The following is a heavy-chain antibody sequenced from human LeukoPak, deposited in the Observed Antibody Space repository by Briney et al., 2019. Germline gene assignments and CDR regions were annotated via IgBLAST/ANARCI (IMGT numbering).Heavy chain of an antibody. J-gene: IGHJ3*02. V-gene: IGHV4-34*01. CDR1: GGSLSGYY. CDR3: AREIIVARGAFDI. Sequence: PSETLSLTCAVYGGSLSGYYWSWFRQPPGKGLEWIGEVNHRGSTNYNPSLKGRVTISVDTSKNQFSLKLSSVTAADTAVYYCAREIIVARGAFDIWGQGTMVTVSS. D-gene: IGHD5-12*01. CDR2: VNHRGST.